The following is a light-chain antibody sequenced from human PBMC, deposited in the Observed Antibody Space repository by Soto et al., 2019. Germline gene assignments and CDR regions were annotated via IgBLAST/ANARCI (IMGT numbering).Light chain of an antibody. CDR1: QVVMNF. CDR2: SAS. Sequence: DVQMTQSPSAVSASVGDRVIITCRASQVVMNFLSWFQQKPGEVPKRLIYSASTLQDGVPSRFSGSGSGTEFTLVIGSLQPEDFATYYCLQHNSHPWTFGQGTKVEV. V-gene: IGKV1-17*03. CDR3: LQHNSHPWT. J-gene: IGKJ1*01.